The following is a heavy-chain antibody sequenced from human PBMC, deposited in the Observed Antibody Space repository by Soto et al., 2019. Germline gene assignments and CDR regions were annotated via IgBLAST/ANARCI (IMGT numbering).Heavy chain of an antibody. CDR3: ARVKWRVPIVVVPAASWSFDP. V-gene: IGHV4-59*01. Sequence: SETLSLTCTVSGGSISSYYWSWIRQPPGKGLEWIGYIYYSGSTNYNPSLKSRVTISVDTSKNQFSLKLSSVTAADTAVYYCARVKWRVPIVVVPAASWSFDPWSQRTLVTVSS. CDR2: IYYSGST. J-gene: IGHJ5*02. CDR1: GGSISSYY. D-gene: IGHD2-2*01.